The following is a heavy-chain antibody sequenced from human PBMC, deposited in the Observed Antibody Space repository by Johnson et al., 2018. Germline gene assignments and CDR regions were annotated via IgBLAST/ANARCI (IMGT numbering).Heavy chain of an antibody. CDR1: GFTFSSYA. CDR3: APPRGGAFDI. V-gene: IGHV3-30-3*01. CDR2: ISYDGSNK. J-gene: IGHJ3*02. Sequence: VQLLETGGGVVQXGRSXRLXCAASGFTFSSYAMHWVRQAPGKGLEWVAVISYDGSNKYYADSVKGRFTISRDNSKNTLYLQMNSLRAEDTAVYYCAPPRGGAFDIWGQGTMVTVSS. D-gene: IGHD3-10*01.